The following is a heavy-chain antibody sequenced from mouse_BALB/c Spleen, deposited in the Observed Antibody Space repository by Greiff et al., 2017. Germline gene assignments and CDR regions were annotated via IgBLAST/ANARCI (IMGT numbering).Heavy chain of an antibody. CDR2: IDPENGNT. CDR3: ARGYGNTFDD. V-gene: IGHV14-1*02. J-gene: IGHJ2*01. Sequence: VQLQQSGAELVRPGALVKLSCNASGFYFKDYYMHWVKQRPEQGLEWIGWIDPENGNTIYDPKFQGMASITADTTSNTVYLQHSSLTSEDTAVYYCARGYGNTFDDWGQGTTLTVSS. D-gene: IGHD2-1*01. CDR1: GFYFKDYY.